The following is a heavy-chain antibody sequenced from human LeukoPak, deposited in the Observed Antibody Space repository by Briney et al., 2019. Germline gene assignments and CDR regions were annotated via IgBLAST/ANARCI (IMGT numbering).Heavy chain of an antibody. J-gene: IGHJ4*02. CDR1: GFTFSSSG. D-gene: IGHD2-15*01. Sequence: GGSLRLSCAASGFTFSSSGMSWVRQAPGKGLEWVSGISWNSGSIGYADSVKGRFTISRDNAKNSLYLQMNSLRAEDTAVYYCAKANPYCSGGSCYQNAYFDYWGQGTLVTVSS. CDR2: ISWNSGSI. V-gene: IGHV3-20*04. CDR3: AKANPYCSGGSCYQNAYFDY.